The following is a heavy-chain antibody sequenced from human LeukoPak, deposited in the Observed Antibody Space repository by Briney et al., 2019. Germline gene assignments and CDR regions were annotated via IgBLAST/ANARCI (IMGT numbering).Heavy chain of an antibody. V-gene: IGHV1-46*01. CDR3: VGAPPGGASLDY. CDR2: INPSGGST. Sequence: ASVKVSCKASGYTFTSYYMHWVRQAPGQGLEWMGIINPSGGSTSYAQKFQGRVTMTRDMSTSTVYLELSSLRSEDTAIYFCVGAPPGGASLDYWGQGTLVTVSS. CDR1: GYTFTSYY. J-gene: IGHJ4*02. D-gene: IGHD3-16*01.